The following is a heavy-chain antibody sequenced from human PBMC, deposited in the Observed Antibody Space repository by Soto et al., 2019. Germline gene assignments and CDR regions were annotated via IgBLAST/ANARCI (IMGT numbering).Heavy chain of an antibody. V-gene: IGHV1-2*04. Sequence: QVQQVQSGAEVRKPGASVTVSCRSSGDSFNDYYIHWVRQAPGQGIEWMGWINPNGGVTKYAHKFQGWVSMTRATSIRTVYMQLSRLRSDDTAVYYCARESGGATATLDYYYFYMDVWGTGTTVTVSS. CDR3: ARESGGATATLDYYYFYMDV. D-gene: IGHD5-12*01. CDR2: INPNGGVT. J-gene: IGHJ6*03. CDR1: GDSFNDYY.